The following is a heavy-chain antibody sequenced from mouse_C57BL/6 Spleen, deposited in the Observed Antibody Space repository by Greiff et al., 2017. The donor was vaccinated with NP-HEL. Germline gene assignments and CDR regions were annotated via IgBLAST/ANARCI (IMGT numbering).Heavy chain of an antibody. CDR2: INPSSGYT. Sequence: VQLKQSGAELAKPGASVKLSCKASGYTFTSYWLHWVKQRPGQGLEWIGYINPSSGYTKYNQKFKDKATLTADKSSSTAYMQLSSLTYEDSAVYYCARGSTRYGYFDVWGTGTTVTVSS. J-gene: IGHJ1*03. CDR1: GYTFTSYW. CDR3: ARGSTRYGYFDV. V-gene: IGHV1-7*01. D-gene: IGHD1-1*01.